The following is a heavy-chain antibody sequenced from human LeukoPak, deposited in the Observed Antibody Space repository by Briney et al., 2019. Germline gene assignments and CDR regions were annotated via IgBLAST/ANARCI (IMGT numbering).Heavy chain of an antibody. CDR1: GGSFSGYY. D-gene: IGHD6-13*01. V-gene: IGHV4-34*01. J-gene: IGHJ4*02. CDR3: ARGGRAGSRYAYFDY. Sequence: SETLSLTCAVYGGSFSGYYWSWIRQPPGKGLEWIGEINHSGSTNYNPSLKSRVTISVDTSKNQFSLKLSSVTAADTAVYYCARGGRAGSRYAYFDYWGQGTLVTVSS. CDR2: INHSGST.